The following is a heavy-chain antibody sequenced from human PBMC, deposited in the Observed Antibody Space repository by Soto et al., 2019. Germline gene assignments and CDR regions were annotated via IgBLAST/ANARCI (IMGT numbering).Heavy chain of an antibody. J-gene: IGHJ4*02. Sequence: EVQLVESGGGLIAPGGSLRLSCAASGFSVSNDYIHWLRQAPGKRLEWVSVIFSGGSPNYADSVEGRFTIDRDDSENTESLQMDSLRPDDTAVYYCVRGAGYFSDWGQGTLVTVSS. D-gene: IGHD5-18*01. V-gene: IGHV3-53*01. CDR3: VRGAGYFSD. CDR2: IFSGGSP. CDR1: GFSVSNDY.